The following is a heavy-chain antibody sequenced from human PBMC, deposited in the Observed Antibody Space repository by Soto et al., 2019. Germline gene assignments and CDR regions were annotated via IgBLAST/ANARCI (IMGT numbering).Heavy chain of an antibody. CDR3: ATQEVGGTYVYTFDP. J-gene: IGHJ5*02. V-gene: IGHV4-59*05. CDR2: IYYSGST. Sequence: LSETLSLTCTVSGGSISSYYWGWIRQPPGKGLEWIGSIYYSGSTYYNPSLKSRVTISVDTSKNQFSLKLSSVTAADTAVYYCATQEVGGTYVYTFDPWGQGTLVTVSS. CDR1: GGSISSYY. D-gene: IGHD1-26*01.